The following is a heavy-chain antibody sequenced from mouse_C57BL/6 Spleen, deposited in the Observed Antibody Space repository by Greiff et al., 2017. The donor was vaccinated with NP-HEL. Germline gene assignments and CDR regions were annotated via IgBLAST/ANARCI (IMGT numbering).Heavy chain of an antibody. CDR3: TRNFDRGYFDV. D-gene: IGHD2-14*01. V-gene: IGHV6-6*01. J-gene: IGHJ1*03. Sequence: EVQLVESGGGLVQPGGSMKLSCAASGFTFSDAWMDWVRQSPEKGLEWVAEIRNKANNHATYYAESVKGRFTISRDDSKSSVYLQMNSLRAEDTGIYYCTRNFDRGYFDVWGTGTTVTVSS. CDR2: IRNKANNHAT. CDR1: GFTFSDAW.